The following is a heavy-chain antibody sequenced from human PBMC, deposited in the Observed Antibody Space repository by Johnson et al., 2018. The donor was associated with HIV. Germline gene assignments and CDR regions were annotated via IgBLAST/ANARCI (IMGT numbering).Heavy chain of an antibody. CDR2: IYSGGST. CDR3: AKTPGKNWYYSEGTDAFDI. V-gene: IGHV3-NL1*01. Sequence: QVTLVESGGGVVRPGGSLRLSCAASGFSFDDYGMGWVRQVPGKGVEWVSVIYSGGSTYYTVSVKGRFTISRDNSKNTLYLQMNSLRPEDTAVYYCAKTPGKNWYYSEGTDAFDIWGQGTMVTVSS. CDR1: GFSFDDYG. J-gene: IGHJ3*02. D-gene: IGHD3-22*01.